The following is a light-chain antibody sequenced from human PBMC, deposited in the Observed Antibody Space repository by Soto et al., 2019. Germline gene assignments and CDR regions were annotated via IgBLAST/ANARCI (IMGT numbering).Light chain of an antibody. CDR1: SSDVGGYNF. CDR2: EVS. J-gene: IGLJ1*01. Sequence: QSALTQPASVSGSLGQSITISCTGTSSDVGGYNFVSWYQQHPGKAPKLLIYEVSNRPSGVSNRFSGSKSGNTASLTISGLQAADEADYSCSSYTSTTTLVFGTGTKLTVL. CDR3: SSYTSTTTLV. V-gene: IGLV2-14*01.